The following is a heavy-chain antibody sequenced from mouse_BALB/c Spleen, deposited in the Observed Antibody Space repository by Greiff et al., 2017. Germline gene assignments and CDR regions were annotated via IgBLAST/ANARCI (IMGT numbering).Heavy chain of an antibody. CDR1: GFTFSSYT. V-gene: IGHV5-9*03. J-gene: IGHJ4*01. CDR3: ASRMDY. Sequence: EVQRVESGGGLVKPGGSLKLSCAASGFTFSSYTMSWVRQTPEKRLEWVATISSGGGNTYYPDSVKGRFTISRDNAKNNLYLQMSSLRSEDTALYYCASRMDYWGQGTSVTVSS. CDR2: ISSGGGNT.